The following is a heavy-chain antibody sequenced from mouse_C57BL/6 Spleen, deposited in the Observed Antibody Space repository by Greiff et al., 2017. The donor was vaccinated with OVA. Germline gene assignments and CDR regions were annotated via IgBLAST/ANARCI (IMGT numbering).Heavy chain of an antibody. CDR3: ARDLVSYAMDY. D-gene: IGHD2-2*01. Sequence: EVKLVESGGDLVKPGGSLKLSCAASGFTFSSYGMSWVRQTPDKRLEWVATISSGGSYTYYPDSVKGRFTISSDNAKNTLFLQMISLKSADTAMYYCARDLVSYAMDYWGQGTSVTVSS. J-gene: IGHJ4*01. CDR1: GFTFSSYG. CDR2: ISSGGSYT. V-gene: IGHV5-6*01.